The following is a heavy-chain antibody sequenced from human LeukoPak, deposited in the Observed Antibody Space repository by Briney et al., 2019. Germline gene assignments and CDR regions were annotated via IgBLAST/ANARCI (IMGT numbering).Heavy chain of an antibody. CDR2: VSWNSGNI. D-gene: IGHD3-10*01. J-gene: IGHJ4*02. CDR1: GFTFDDYA. V-gene: IGHV3-9*01. Sequence: GGSLRLSCAASGFTFDDYAMHWVRQPPGKGLEWVSTVSWNSGNIGYADSVKGRFTISRDNAKNSLYLQMNSLRAEDTALYYCDKEAWIGELYRNFDYWGQGTLVTVYS. CDR3: DKEAWIGELYRNFDY.